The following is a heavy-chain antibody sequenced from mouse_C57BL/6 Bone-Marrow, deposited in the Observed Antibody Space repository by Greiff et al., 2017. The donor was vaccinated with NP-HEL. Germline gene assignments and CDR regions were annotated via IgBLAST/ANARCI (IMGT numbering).Heavy chain of an antibody. J-gene: IGHJ2*01. CDR2: ISYDGSN. CDR3: ANGGFYYFDD. Sequence: VQLKESGPGLVKPSQSLSLTCSVTGYSITSGYYWNWIRQFPGNKLEWMGYISYDGSNNYNPSLKNRISITRDTSKNQFFLKLNSVTTEDTATYYCANGGFYYFDDWGQGTTLTVSS. V-gene: IGHV3-6*01. CDR1: GYSITSGYY.